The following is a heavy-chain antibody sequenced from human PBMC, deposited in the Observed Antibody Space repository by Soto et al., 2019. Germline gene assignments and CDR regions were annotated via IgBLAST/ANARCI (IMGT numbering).Heavy chain of an antibody. CDR3: ARGGTPIAY. Sequence: QVQLVQSGAEVKKPGASVEVSCKASAYTFTNFGITWVRQAPGQGLEWMGWISAYNGNTNYAQKFQGRVTMTTDTSTSTAYMEVRSLRFADTAVYFCARGGTPIAYWGQGTVVTVSS. CDR1: AYTFTNFG. V-gene: IGHV1-18*01. J-gene: IGHJ4*02. D-gene: IGHD3-16*01. CDR2: ISAYNGNT.